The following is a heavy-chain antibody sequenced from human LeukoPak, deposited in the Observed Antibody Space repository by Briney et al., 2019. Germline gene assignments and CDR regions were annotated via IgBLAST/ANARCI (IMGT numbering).Heavy chain of an antibody. CDR1: GGSFSGYY. CDR3: ARGGDGYKTGNY. J-gene: IGHJ4*02. Sequence: SETLSLTCAVYGGSFSGYYWSWIRQPPGKGLEWIGEIHPDGSTTYKPSLESRVTISVDTSKNQFSLRLSSLTAADTAVYFCARGGDGYKTGNYWGQGTLVTVSS. CDR2: IHPDGST. V-gene: IGHV4-34*01. D-gene: IGHD5-24*01.